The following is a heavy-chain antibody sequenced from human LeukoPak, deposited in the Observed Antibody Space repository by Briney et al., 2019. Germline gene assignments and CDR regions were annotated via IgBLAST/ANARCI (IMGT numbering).Heavy chain of an antibody. CDR3: ARGDQAFDY. Sequence: SQTLSLTCAISGDSVSSNTAAWNWFRQSPSRGLEWLGRTYYRSKWSNNYAVSVKSRIIINPDTSENQFSLQLNSMTPEDTAVYYCARGDQAFDYWGQGTLDTVSS. CDR1: GDSVSSNTAA. V-gene: IGHV6-1*01. CDR2: TYYRSKWSN. D-gene: IGHD2-2*01. J-gene: IGHJ4*02.